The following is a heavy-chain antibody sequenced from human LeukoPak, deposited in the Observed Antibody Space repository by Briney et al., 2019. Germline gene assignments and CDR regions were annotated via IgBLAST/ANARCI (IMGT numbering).Heavy chain of an antibody. CDR1: GYTFTDYY. Sequence: ASVKVSCKASGYTFTDYYMHWVRQAPGQGLEWMGWINPNSGDTHYAQKFQGRVSMTRDTSIRTAYMELSRLRSDDTAVYYCARVRNSGFRYVDSWGQGTLVTVSS. J-gene: IGHJ4*02. CDR3: ARVRNSGFRYVDS. V-gene: IGHV1-2*02. CDR2: INPNSGDT. D-gene: IGHD5-12*01.